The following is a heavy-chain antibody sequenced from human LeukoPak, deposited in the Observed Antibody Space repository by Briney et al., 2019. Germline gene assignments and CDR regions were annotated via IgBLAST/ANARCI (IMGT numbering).Heavy chain of an antibody. Sequence: PGGSLRLSCAASGFTFSSYAMSWVRQAPGKGLEWVSAISGSGGSTYYADSVKGRFTISRDNSKNTLYLQMNSLRAEDTAVYYCAKGGWYVVPAAQESLFDYWGQGTLVTVSS. CDR2: ISGSGGST. CDR1: GFTFSSYA. V-gene: IGHV3-23*01. J-gene: IGHJ4*02. CDR3: AKGGWYVVPAAQESLFDY. D-gene: IGHD2-2*01.